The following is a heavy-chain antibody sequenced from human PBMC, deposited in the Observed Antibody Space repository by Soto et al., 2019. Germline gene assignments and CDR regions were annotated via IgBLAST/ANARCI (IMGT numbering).Heavy chain of an antibody. Sequence: QLQLVQSGAEVKKPGASVTVSCKASGYSFSSSGICWVRQAPGQGLEWMAWISVDNDNTKYAQQFQDRVTVTTDTTTNTAFMELRSLRSDDTAVYFCARGRYWNYAIDYWGQGTLVNVSS. CDR1: GYSFSSSG. CDR3: ARGRYWNYAIDY. J-gene: IGHJ4*02. D-gene: IGHD1-7*01. CDR2: ISVDNDNT. V-gene: IGHV1-18*01.